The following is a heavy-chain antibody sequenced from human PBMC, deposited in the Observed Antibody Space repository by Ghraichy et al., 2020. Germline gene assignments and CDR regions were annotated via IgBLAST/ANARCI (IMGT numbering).Heavy chain of an antibody. V-gene: IGHV1-24*01. J-gene: IGHJ3*02. D-gene: IGHD7-27*01. CDR3: ATDLANWAPSLAFDI. CDR1: GYTLTELS. Sequence: ASVKVSCKVSGYTLTELSMHWVRQAPGKGLEWMGGFDPEDGETIYAQKFQGRVTMTEDTSTDTAYMELSSLRSEDTAVYYCATDLANWAPSLAFDIWGQGTMVTVSS. CDR2: FDPEDGET.